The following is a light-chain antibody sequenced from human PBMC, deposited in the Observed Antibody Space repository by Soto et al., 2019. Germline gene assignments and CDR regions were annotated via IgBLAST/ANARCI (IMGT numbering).Light chain of an antibody. J-gene: IGLJ1*01. CDR2: EVS. CDR3: SSYAGNNIFDV. Sequence: QSALAQPPSASGSPGQSVTISCAGTSNDVGGYNFVSWYQQHPGKAPKLMIFEVSKRPSGVPDRFSGSKSGNTASLTVSGLQAEDEADYYCSSYAGNNIFDVVGTGTKLTVL. V-gene: IGLV2-8*01. CDR1: SNDVGGYNF.